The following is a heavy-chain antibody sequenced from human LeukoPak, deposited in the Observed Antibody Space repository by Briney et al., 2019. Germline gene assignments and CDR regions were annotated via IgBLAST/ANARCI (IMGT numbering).Heavy chain of an antibody. J-gene: IGHJ6*03. CDR2: FYYSGST. CDR1: GGSISRGGYS. CDR3: ARSGYDYVWGSYRYGYYYMDV. V-gene: IGHV4-30-4*07. Sequence: SETLSLTCAVSGGSISRGGYSWSWIRQPPGKGLEWIGYFYYSGSTYYNPSLKSRVTISLDTSKNQLSLKLSSVTAADTAVYYCARSGYDYVWGSYRYGYYYMDVWGKGTTVTISS. D-gene: IGHD3-16*02.